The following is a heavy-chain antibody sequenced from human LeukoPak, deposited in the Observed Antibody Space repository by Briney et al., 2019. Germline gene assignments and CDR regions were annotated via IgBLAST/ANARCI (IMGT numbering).Heavy chain of an antibody. CDR2: TYYRSKWYN. CDR1: EDSVSSNSAA. CDR3: ARGRDDFGSSLDY. J-gene: IGHJ4*02. Sequence: SQTLSLTCAISEDSVSSNSAAWNWIRQSPSRGLEWLGRTYYRSKWYNDYAVSMKSRITIDPDTSKSQFSLQVHSVTPEDTAVYYCARGRDDFGSSLDYWGQGTLVTVSS. V-gene: IGHV6-1*01. D-gene: IGHD6-6*01.